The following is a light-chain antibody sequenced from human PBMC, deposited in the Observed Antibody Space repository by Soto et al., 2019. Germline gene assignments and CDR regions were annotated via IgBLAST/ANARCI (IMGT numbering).Light chain of an antibody. V-gene: IGKV3-15*01. CDR1: QSVSSH. Sequence: IVMTQSPATLSVSPGERVTLSCRASQSVSSHIAWYQQIPGQAPRLLMYAASTRANGIPARFSGIGSVTEFTRTIFSLQSEDFALYYCQQYNDLVTFGGVTKVDI. CDR2: AAS. J-gene: IGKJ4*01. CDR3: QQYNDLVT.